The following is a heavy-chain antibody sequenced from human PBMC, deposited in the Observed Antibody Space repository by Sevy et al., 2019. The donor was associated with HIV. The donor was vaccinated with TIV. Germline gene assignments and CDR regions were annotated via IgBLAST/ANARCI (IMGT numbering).Heavy chain of an antibody. J-gene: IGHJ4*02. CDR2: VNSDGSST. CDR1: GFTFSSYW. CDR3: VAANTWQYY. V-gene: IGHV3-74*01. Sequence: GGSLRLSCAASGFTFSSYWMHWVRQAPGKGPVWVSGVNSDGSSTNYADSVKGRFTMSRDSAKNTLYLQMNSLIAEDTAVYFCVAANTWQYYWGQGTLVTVSS. D-gene: IGHD2-15*01.